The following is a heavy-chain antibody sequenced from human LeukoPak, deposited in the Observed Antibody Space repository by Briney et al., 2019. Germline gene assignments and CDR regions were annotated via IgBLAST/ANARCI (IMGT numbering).Heavy chain of an antibody. CDR2: ISSSSSYI. CDR3: ARELSDSSGYYAQGRYMDV. V-gene: IGHV3-21*01. J-gene: IGHJ6*03. D-gene: IGHD3-22*01. Sequence: PGGSLRLSCAASGLTFSSYSMNWVRKAPGKGRGWVSPISSSSSYIYYADSVKGRFTISRDNAKNSLYLQMNSLRAEDTAVYYCARELSDSSGYYAQGRYMDVWGKGTTVTVSS. CDR1: GLTFSSYS.